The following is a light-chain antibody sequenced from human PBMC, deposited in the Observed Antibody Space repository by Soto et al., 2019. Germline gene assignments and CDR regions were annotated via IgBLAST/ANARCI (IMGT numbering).Light chain of an antibody. CDR3: QQYNNWPPLT. V-gene: IGKV3-15*01. CDR2: GAS. CDR1: QSISIN. Sequence: EIVMTQSPATLSVSLGESATLSCRASQSISINLAWYQQKPGQAPRLLVYGASTRATGIPARFSGSESGTEFTLTISSLQSEDFAVYYCQQYNNWPPLTFGGGTKVEIK. J-gene: IGKJ4*01.